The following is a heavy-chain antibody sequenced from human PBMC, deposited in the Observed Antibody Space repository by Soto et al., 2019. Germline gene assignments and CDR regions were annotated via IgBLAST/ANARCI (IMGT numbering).Heavy chain of an antibody. V-gene: IGHV3-30-3*01. CDR3: ARDMVYCSSTSGYDYYYYGMDV. D-gene: IGHD2-2*01. Sequence: PGGSLRLSCAASGFTFSSCAMHWVRQAPGKGLEWVAVISYDGSNKYYADSVKGRFTISRDNSKKTLYLRMNSLRSEDTGVYCCARDMVYCSSTSGYDYYYYGMDVWGQGTTVTVSS. CDR2: ISYDGSNK. J-gene: IGHJ6*02. CDR1: GFTFSSCA.